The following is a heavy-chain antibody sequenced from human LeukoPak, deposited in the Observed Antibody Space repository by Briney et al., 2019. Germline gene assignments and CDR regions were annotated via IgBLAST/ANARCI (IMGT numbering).Heavy chain of an antibody. V-gene: IGHV1-69*13. Sequence: SVKVSCKASGGTFSSYAISWVRQAPGQGLEWMGGIIPIFGTANYAQKFQGRVTITADESTSTAYMELSSLRSEDTAVYYCARYAVPAAPYYYYYYMYVWGKGTTVTGSS. CDR2: IIPIFGTA. J-gene: IGHJ6*03. CDR1: GGTFSSYA. D-gene: IGHD2-2*01. CDR3: ARYAVPAAPYYYYYYMYV.